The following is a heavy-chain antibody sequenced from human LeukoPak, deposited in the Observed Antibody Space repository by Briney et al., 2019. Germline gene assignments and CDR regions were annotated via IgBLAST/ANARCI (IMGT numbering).Heavy chain of an antibody. J-gene: IGHJ6*03. CDR3: ARGQNKYNWNLQMLYSYYYYYMDV. V-gene: IGHV1-2*02. D-gene: IGHD1-1*01. CDR2: INPNSGGT. CDR1: GYTFTDYY. Sequence: ASVKVSCKASGYTFTDYYMHWVRQAPGQGLEWMGWINPNSGGTNYAQKFQGRVTMTRDTSISTAYMELSRLRSEDTAVYYCARGQNKYNWNLQMLYSYYYYYMDVWGKGTTVTISS.